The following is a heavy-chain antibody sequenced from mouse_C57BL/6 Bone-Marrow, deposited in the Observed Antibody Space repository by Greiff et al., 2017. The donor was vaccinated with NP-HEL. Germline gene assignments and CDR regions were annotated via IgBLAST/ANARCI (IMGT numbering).Heavy chain of an antibody. CDR3: ARSTMITPYYFDY. CDR1: GYTFTDYN. V-gene: IGHV1-18*01. J-gene: IGHJ2*01. CDR2: INPNNGGP. D-gene: IGHD2-4*01. Sequence: VQLQQSGPELVKPGASVKIPCKASGYTFTDYNMDWVKQSHGKSLEWIGDINPNNGGPIYNQKFKGKATLTVDKSSSTAYMELRSLTSEDTAVYYGARSTMITPYYFDYWGQGTTLTVSS.